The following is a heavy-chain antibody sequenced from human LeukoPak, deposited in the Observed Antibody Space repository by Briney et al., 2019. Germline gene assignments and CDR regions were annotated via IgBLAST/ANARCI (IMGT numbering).Heavy chain of an antibody. CDR3: ARQVVVITSYFDL. CDR1: GFTVSSNY. CDR2: IYSGGST. D-gene: IGHD3-22*01. V-gene: IGHV3-53*01. Sequence: PGGSLRLSCAASGFTVSSNYMSWVRQAPGKGLEWVSVIYSGGSTYYADSVKGRFTISRDNSKNTLYLQMNSLRAEDTAVYYCARQVVVITSYFDLWGRSTLVTVSS. J-gene: IGHJ2*01.